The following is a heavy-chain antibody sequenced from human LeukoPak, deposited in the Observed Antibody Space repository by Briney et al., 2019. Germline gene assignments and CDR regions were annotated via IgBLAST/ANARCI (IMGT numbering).Heavy chain of an antibody. CDR3: AKDAPGYAFDI. J-gene: IGHJ3*02. CDR1: GFTFRNYW. V-gene: IGHV3-7*01. CDR2: IREDGRET. Sequence: GGSLRLSCAASGFTFRNYWMSWVRQAPGKGLEWVANIREDGRETFYVDSVKGRFTISRDNAKDSLDLEMNSLRAEDTAVYYCAKDAPGYAFDIWGQGTMVTVSS.